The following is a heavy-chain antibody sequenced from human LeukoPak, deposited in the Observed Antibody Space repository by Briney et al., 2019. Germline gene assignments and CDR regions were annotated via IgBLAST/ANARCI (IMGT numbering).Heavy chain of an antibody. CDR2: IYYSGST. CDR1: GGSISSYH. D-gene: IGHD6-19*01. CDR3: ARLSSGSDY. V-gene: IGHV4-59*08. J-gene: IGHJ4*02. Sequence: SESLSLTWAVPGGSISSYHWSWVRQPPGKGLEWGGYIYYSGSTNYNPSLKSRVTISVDTSKNQFSLKLSSVTAADTAVYYCARLSSGSDYWGQGTLVTVSS.